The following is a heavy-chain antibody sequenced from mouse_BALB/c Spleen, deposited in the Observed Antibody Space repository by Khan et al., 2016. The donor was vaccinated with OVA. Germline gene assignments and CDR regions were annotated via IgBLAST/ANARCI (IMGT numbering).Heavy chain of an antibody. D-gene: IGHD2-14*01. CDR3: AGATYRYAFAY. Sequence: EVQLQESGPSLVKPSQTLSLTCSVTGDSITSGYWSWIRKFPGNKLEYMGYMISTGYTDYNPSLISRIAITRHTSKNQYYQQWNCVTAEDTATYYCAGATYRYAFAYWGQGTLVHCLC. CDR1: GDSITSGY. V-gene: IGHV3-8*02. J-gene: IGHJ3*01. CDR2: MISTGYT.